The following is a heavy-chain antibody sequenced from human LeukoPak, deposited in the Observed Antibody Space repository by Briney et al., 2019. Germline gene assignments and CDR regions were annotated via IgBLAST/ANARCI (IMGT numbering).Heavy chain of an antibody. J-gene: IGHJ4*02. D-gene: IGHD3-10*01. V-gene: IGHV3-74*01. CDR2: IKNDATP. CDR1: GSTVSQTW. Sequence: GGSLRLSCAASGSTVSQTWMHLVRQAAGKGLVWVAVIKNDATPNYADSAKGRFTITRDNAKNTVYLQMNSLTLEDTAVYYCARDHYYNQDYWGQGTLVTVSS. CDR3: ARDHYYNQDY.